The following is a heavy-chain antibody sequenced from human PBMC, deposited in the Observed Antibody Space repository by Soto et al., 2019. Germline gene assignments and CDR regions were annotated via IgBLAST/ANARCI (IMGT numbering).Heavy chain of an antibody. V-gene: IGHV3-23*01. J-gene: IGHJ4*02. Sequence: EVQLLESGGGLVQPGGSLRLSCAASGFTFSSYAMSWVRQAPGKGLEWVSAISGSGGSTYYADSVKGRFTISRDNSKNMLYLQMNSLRAEDTAVYYCAKDGRGDYDYFDYWGQGTLVTVSS. CDR2: ISGSGGST. CDR1: GFTFSSYA. D-gene: IGHD4-17*01. CDR3: AKDGRGDYDYFDY.